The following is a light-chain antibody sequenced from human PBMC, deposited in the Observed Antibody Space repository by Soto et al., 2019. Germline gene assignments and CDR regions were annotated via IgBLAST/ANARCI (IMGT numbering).Light chain of an antibody. V-gene: IGLV1-47*01. CDR1: SSNIGGNY. CDR3: AAWDDSLSGGV. J-gene: IGLJ3*02. Sequence: QLVLTQPPSASGTPGQRVTISCSGSSSNIGGNYVYWYQQLPGTAPKLLIYRNNQRPSGVPDRFSGSKSGTSASLAISGLRSEDEADYYCAAWDDSLSGGVFGGGTKVTVL. CDR2: RNN.